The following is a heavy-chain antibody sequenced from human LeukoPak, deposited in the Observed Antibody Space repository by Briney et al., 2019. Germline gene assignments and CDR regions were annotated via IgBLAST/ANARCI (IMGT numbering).Heavy chain of an antibody. CDR1: GFTVSSNY. Sequence: SGGSLRLSCAASGFTVSSNYMSWVRQAPGKGLEWVSVIYSGGSTYYADSVKGRFTISRDDSKNTLYLQRNSLRAEDTAVYYCASTFYGDSPPYWGQGTLVTVSS. CDR3: ASTFYGDSPPY. D-gene: IGHD4-17*01. V-gene: IGHV3-66*01. CDR2: IYSGGST. J-gene: IGHJ4*02.